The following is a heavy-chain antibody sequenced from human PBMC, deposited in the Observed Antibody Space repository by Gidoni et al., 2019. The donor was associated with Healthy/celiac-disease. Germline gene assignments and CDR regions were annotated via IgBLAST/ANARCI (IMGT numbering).Heavy chain of an antibody. Sequence: QVQLVEYGGGVFQPGRSLRLSCAASGFTFSSYCMHWVRQAPGKGLEWVAVIEYDGSNKYYAYSVKGRFSISRDNSKNTLYLQMNSLRAEDTAVYYCARDVRYGYYYDSSGYYYGMDVWGQGTTVTVSS. CDR2: IEYDGSNK. CDR3: ARDVRYGYYYDSSGYYYGMDV. D-gene: IGHD3-22*01. CDR1: GFTFSSYC. V-gene: IGHV3-33*01. J-gene: IGHJ6*02.